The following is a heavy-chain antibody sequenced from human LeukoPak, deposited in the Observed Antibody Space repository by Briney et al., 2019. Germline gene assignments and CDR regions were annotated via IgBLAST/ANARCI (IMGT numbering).Heavy chain of an antibody. Sequence: SVKVSCKASGGTFSSYAISWVRQAPGQGLEWMGGIIPIFGTANYAQKFQGRVTITADESTSTAYMELSSLRSEDTAVYYCARDRGYSSGWYVRFDYWGQGTLVTVSS. CDR3: ARDRGYSSGWYVRFDY. CDR1: GGTFSSYA. CDR2: IIPIFGTA. J-gene: IGHJ4*02. D-gene: IGHD6-19*01. V-gene: IGHV1-69*13.